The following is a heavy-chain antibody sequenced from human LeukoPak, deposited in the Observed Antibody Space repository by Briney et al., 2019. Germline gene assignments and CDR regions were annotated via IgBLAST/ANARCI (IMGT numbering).Heavy chain of an antibody. CDR3: ARVREGGAIDY. V-gene: IGHV1-2*06. CDR2: INPNSGGT. D-gene: IGHD1-26*01. Sequence: ASVKVSCKASGYTFTGYYMHWVRQAPGQGLEWMGRINPNSGGTNYAQKPQGRVTMTRDTSISTAYMELSRLRSDDTAVYYCARVREGGAIDYWGQGTLVTVSS. CDR1: GYTFTGYY. J-gene: IGHJ4*02.